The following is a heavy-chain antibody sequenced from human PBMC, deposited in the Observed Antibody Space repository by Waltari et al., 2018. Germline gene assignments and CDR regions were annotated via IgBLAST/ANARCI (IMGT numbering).Heavy chain of an antibody. Sequence: EVQLVESGGGLVKPGGSLRLACAAAGVSFSNAWMSWVRQAPGKGLEWVGRIKRKTEGGTAAYAAPVEGRFTISRDDSENTLFLQMNSLRSEDTAAYYCFHYYRYAMDAWGQGTAVTVSS. D-gene: IGHD3-22*01. CDR2: IKRKTEGGTA. CDR1: GVSFSNAW. V-gene: IGHV3-15*01. CDR3: FHYYRYAMDA. J-gene: IGHJ6*02.